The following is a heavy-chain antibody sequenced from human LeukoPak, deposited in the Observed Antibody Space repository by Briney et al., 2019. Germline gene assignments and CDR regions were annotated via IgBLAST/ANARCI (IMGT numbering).Heavy chain of an antibody. Sequence: GGSLRHSCAASGFTFSSYAMSWVRQAPGKGLEWVSAISGSGGSTYYADSVKGRFTISRDNSKNTLYLQMNSLRAEDTAVYYCAKGSGSGSYYILHDAFDIWGQGTMVTVSS. J-gene: IGHJ3*02. CDR3: AKGSGSGSYYILHDAFDI. CDR1: GFTFSSYA. D-gene: IGHD3-10*01. CDR2: ISGSGGST. V-gene: IGHV3-23*01.